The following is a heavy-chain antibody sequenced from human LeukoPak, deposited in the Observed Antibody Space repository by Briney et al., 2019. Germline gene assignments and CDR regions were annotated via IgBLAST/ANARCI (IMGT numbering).Heavy chain of an antibody. D-gene: IGHD6-13*01. CDR3: ARERYSSSWYGDYYYYYGMDV. J-gene: IGHJ6*02. V-gene: IGHV3-30*03. Sequence: GGSLRLSCAASGFTFSSYGMHWVRQAPGKGLEWVAVISYDGGNKYYADSVKGRFTISRDNSKNTLYLQMSSLRAEDTAVYYCARERYSSSWYGDYYYYYGMDVWGQGTTVTVSS. CDR2: ISYDGGNK. CDR1: GFTFSSYG.